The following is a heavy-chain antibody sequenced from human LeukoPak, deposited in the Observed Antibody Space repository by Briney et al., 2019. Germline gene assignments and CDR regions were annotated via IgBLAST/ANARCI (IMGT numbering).Heavy chain of an antibody. J-gene: IGHJ4*02. D-gene: IGHD3-22*01. V-gene: IGHV4-38-2*02. CDR1: GYSISSGYY. CDR2: IYHSGST. Sequence: SETLSLTCTVSGYSISSGYYWGWIRQPPGKGLEWIGSIYHSGSTYYNPSLKSRVTISVDTSKNQFSLKLSSVTAADTAVYYCARGPHSWGTYYYDSTAHYFDYWGQGTLVTVSS. CDR3: ARGPHSWGTYYYDSTAHYFDY.